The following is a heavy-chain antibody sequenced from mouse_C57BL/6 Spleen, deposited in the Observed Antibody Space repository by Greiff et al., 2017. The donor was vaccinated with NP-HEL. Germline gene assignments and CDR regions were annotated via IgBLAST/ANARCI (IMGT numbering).Heavy chain of an antibody. CDR2: IYPRSGNT. CDR3: ARRGYGNYVFAY. Sequence: VQLQQSGAELARPGASVKLSCKASGYTFTSYGISWVKQRTGQGLEWIGEIYPRSGNTYYNEKFKGKATLTADKSSSTAYMELRSLTSEDSAVYFCARRGYGNYVFAYWGKGTLVTVSA. D-gene: IGHD2-1*01. J-gene: IGHJ3*01. V-gene: IGHV1-81*01. CDR1: GYTFTSYG.